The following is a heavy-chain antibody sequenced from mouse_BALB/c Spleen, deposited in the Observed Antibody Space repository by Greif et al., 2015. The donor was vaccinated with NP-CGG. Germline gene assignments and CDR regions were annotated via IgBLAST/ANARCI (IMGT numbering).Heavy chain of an antibody. CDR1: GYTFTDYN. V-gene: IGHV1S29*02. CDR3: ARGYYRYDDYATDY. CDR2: IYPYNGGT. D-gene: IGHD2-14*01. Sequence: VQLQQSGPELVKPGASVKISCKASGYTFTDYNMHWVKQSHGKSLEWIGYIYPYNGGTVYNQKFKSKATLTVDNSSSTAYMELRSLTSEDSAVYYCARGYYRYDDYATDYWGQGTSVTVSS. J-gene: IGHJ4*01.